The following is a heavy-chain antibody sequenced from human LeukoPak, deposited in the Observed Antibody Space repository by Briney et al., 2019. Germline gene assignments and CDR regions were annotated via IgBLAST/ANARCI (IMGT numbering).Heavy chain of an antibody. J-gene: IGHJ4*02. CDR1: GFTFSSYG. CDR2: IRYDGSNK. D-gene: IGHD3-22*01. Sequence: GGSLRLSCAASGFTFSSYGMHWVRQAPGKGLEWVAFIRYDGSNKYYADSVKGRFTISRDNAKNSLYLQMNSLRAEDTAVYYCASQGYDSSGYYLFDYWGQGTLVTVSS. CDR3: ASQGYDSSGYYLFDY. V-gene: IGHV3-30*02.